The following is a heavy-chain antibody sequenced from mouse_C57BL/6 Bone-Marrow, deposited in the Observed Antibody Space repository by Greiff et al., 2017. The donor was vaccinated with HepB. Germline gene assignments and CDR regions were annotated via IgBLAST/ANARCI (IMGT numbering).Heavy chain of an antibody. V-gene: IGHV1-81*01. D-gene: IGHD2-4*01. CDR1: GYTFTSYG. J-gene: IGHJ3*01. CDR2: IYPRSGNT. Sequence: VQLQQSGAELARPGASVKLSCKASGYTFTSYGISWVKQRTGQGLEWIGEIYPRSGNTYYNEKFKGKATLTADKASSTAYMELRSLTSEDSAVYFCASPVYYDYDYWFAYWGQGTLVTVSA. CDR3: ASPVYYDYDYWFAY.